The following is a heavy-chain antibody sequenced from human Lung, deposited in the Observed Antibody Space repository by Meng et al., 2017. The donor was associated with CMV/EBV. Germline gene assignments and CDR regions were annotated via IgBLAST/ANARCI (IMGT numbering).Heavy chain of an antibody. D-gene: IGHD6-13*01. CDR2: ISGSGGST. CDR1: GYTFSSYS. V-gene: IGHV3-23*01. CDR3: AKYIAAAGILSVYFDY. Sequence: GGSLRLXCRASGYTFSSYSMSWVRQAPGKGLEWVSAISGSGGSTYYADSVKGRFTISRDNSKNTLYLQMNSLRAEDTAVYYCAKYIAAAGILSVYFDYWGQGXLVTVSS. J-gene: IGHJ4*02.